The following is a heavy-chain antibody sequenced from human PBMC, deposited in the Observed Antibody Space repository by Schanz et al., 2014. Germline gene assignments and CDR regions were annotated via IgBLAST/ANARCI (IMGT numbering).Heavy chain of an antibody. J-gene: IGHJ5*02. D-gene: IGHD2-2*01. V-gene: IGHV3-74*01. CDR1: GFTFSPYW. CDR3: ARAGYDADNWFDP. Sequence: EVQLVESGGGLVQPGGSLRLSCGSSGFTFSPYWMHWVRHAPGKGLVWVSRIKSDGNSTSYADSVKGRFTISRDNAKNTLYLQMNSLRAEDTAVYYCARAGYDADNWFDPWGQGTLVNASS. CDR2: IKSDGNST.